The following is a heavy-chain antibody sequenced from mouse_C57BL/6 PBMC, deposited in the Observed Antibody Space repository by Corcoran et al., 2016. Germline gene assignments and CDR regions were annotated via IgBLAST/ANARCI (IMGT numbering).Heavy chain of an antibody. D-gene: IGHD1-1*01. V-gene: IGHV1-18*01. CDR3: ARPYYYGSSYSFDY. CDR1: GYTFTDYN. CDR2: INPNNGGT. J-gene: IGHJ2*01. Sequence: EVQLQQSGPELVKPGASVKIPCKASGYTFTDYNMDWVKQGHGKSLEWIGDINPNNGGTIYNQKFKGKATLTVDKSSSTAYMELRSLTSEDTAVYYCARPYYYGSSYSFDYWGQGTTLTVSS.